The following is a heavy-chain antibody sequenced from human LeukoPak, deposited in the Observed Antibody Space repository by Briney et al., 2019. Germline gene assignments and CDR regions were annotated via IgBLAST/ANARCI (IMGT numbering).Heavy chain of an antibody. CDR3: AKNAGLGYCSSTSCPIDP. D-gene: IGHD2-2*01. CDR1: GFTFSDYD. J-gene: IGHJ5*02. CDR2: ISGSGDTT. Sequence: GGSLRLSCSASGFTFSDYDMNWVRQAPGKGLEWVSGISGSGDTTHYADSVKGRFTISRDNSKNTLYLQMNSLRAEDTAVYYCAKNAGLGYCSSTSCPIDPWGQGTLVTVSS. V-gene: IGHV3-23*01.